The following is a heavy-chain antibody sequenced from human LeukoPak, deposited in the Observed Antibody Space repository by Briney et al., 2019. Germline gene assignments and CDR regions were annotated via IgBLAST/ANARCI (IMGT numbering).Heavy chain of an antibody. J-gene: IGHJ4*02. Sequence: SETLSLTCTVSGVSTTNGIYYWGWIRQSPGKGLEWIGSIYHSESTYYNPSLKSRVTISVDTSKNQFSLKLSSVTAADTAVYYCTKSRSGAGLFDSWGQGTLVTVSS. CDR1: GVSTTNGIYY. CDR2: IYHSEST. CDR3: TKSRSGAGLFDS. V-gene: IGHV4-38-2*02. D-gene: IGHD6-13*01.